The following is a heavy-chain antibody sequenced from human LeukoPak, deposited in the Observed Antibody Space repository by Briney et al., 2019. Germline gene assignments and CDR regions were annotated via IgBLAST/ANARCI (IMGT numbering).Heavy chain of an antibody. CDR3: ARDYDSSGYYTPYYYYGMDV. Sequence: GGSLRLSCAASGFTFSSYSMNWVRQAPGKGLEWVSSISSSSSYIYYADSVKSRFTISRDNAKNSLYLQMNSLRAEDTAVYYCARDYDSSGYYTPYYYYGMDVWGQGTTVTVSS. D-gene: IGHD3-22*01. CDR1: GFTFSSYS. V-gene: IGHV3-21*01. CDR2: ISSSSSYI. J-gene: IGHJ6*02.